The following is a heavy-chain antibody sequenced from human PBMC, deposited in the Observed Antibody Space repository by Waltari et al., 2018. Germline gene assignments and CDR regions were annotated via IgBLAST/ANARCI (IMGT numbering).Heavy chain of an antibody. CDR2: ILPIFGTA. V-gene: IGHV1-69*01. CDR3: ARDGRWLPFGSHWFDP. CDR1: GGTFSSYA. D-gene: IGHD5-12*01. J-gene: IGHJ5*02. Sequence: QVQLVQSGAEVKKPGSSVKVSCKASGGTFSSYAISWVRQAPGQGLEWMGGILPIFGTANYAQKFQGRGTITADESTSTAYMELSSLRSEDTAVYYCARDGRWLPFGSHWFDPWGQGTLVTVSS.